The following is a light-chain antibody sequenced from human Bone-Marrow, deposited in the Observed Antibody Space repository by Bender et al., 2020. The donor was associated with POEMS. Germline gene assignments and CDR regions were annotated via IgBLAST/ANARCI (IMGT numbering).Light chain of an antibody. J-gene: IGLJ3*02. CDR1: SSNIGSNT. CDR3: EAWDDSLHGPV. CDR2: TDS. V-gene: IGLV1-44*01. Sequence: QTVLTQPPSASGTPGQRVTISCSGSSSNIGSNTVEWYQQLPGTAPRLLIHTDSQRPSGVPDRFSGSKSGTSASLAISGLQSDDEADYHCEAWDDSLHGPVFGGGTKLTVL.